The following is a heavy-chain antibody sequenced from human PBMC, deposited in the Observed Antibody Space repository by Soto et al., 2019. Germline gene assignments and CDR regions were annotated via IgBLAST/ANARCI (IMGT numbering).Heavy chain of an antibody. Sequence: QVQLQESGPGLVKPSGTLSLTCAVSGSSLTSTHWWSWVRQSPGKGLEWIGEIYRSGSTKYNPSLKSRASLSLDKSKNEFSLNLKSVTAADTAVYYCARTVRSYSWSYFDDWGQGTLVTVSS. CDR3: ARTVRSYSWSYFDD. V-gene: IGHV4-4*02. D-gene: IGHD4-4*01. CDR2: IYRSGST. CDR1: GSSLTSTHW. J-gene: IGHJ4*02.